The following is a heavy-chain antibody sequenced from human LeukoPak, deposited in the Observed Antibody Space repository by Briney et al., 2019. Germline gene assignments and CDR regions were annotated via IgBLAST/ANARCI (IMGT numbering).Heavy chain of an antibody. CDR2: INPNSGGT. D-gene: IGHD3-22*01. CDR3: ARVTMIRTYDY. J-gene: IGHJ4*02. V-gene: IGHV1-2*06. Sequence: GASVKVSCKASGYTFTGHYMHWVRQAPGQGLEWMGRINPNSGGTNYAQKFQGRVTMTRDTSISTAYMELSRLRSDDTAVYYCARVTMIRTYDYWGQGTLVTVSS. CDR1: GYTFTGHY.